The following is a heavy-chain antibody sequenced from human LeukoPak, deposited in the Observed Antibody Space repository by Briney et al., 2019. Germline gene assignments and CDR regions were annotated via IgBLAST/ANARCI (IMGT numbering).Heavy chain of an antibody. D-gene: IGHD6-13*01. CDR2: INHSGST. CDR1: GGSFSGYY. Sequence: SETLSLTCAVYGGSFSGYYWSWIRQPPGKGLEWIGEINHSGSTNYNPSLKSRVTISVDTSKNQFSLKLSSVTAADTAVYYCARGWYSGSWYLDYWGQGTLVTVSS. J-gene: IGHJ4*02. V-gene: IGHV4-34*01. CDR3: ARGWYSGSWYLDY.